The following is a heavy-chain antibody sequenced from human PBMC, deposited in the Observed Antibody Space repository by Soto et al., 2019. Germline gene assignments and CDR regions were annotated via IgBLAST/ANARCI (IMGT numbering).Heavy chain of an antibody. D-gene: IGHD1-1*01. CDR2: INKSGGST. Sequence: AGSLRLSCEASGFTFSTFAMSCVSQAPGRGLEWVSRINKSGGSTYYTDSVRGRFTVSRDNSKNTLYLKMNSLRDEDTAVYYCAKDADMPTIPFDYWGQGTLVTVSS. CDR3: AKDADMPTIPFDY. J-gene: IGHJ4*02. CDR1: GFTFSTFA. V-gene: IGHV3-23*01.